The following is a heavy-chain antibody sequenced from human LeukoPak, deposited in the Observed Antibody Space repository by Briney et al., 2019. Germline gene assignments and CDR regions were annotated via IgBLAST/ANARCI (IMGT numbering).Heavy chain of an antibody. CDR3: AKEEGLLN. D-gene: IGHD3-3*01. CDR1: GFSFYDAW. Sequence: GGSLRLSCATSGFSFYDAWLSWVRQAPGKGLEWVGRIKGTSAGGATDYAAPVKGRFTISKDDSKSTLYLQMNSLRAEDTAVYYCAKEEGLLNWGQGTLVTVSS. J-gene: IGHJ4*02. V-gene: IGHV3-15*01. CDR2: IKGTSAGGAT.